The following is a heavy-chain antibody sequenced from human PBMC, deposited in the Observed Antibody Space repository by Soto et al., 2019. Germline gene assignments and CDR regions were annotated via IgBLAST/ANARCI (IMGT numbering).Heavy chain of an antibody. CDR3: ANYFQRAFDI. Sequence: GGFMRLSCAASGFTVSSNYMSWVRQAPGKGLEWVSVIYSGGSTYYADSVKGRFTISRDNSKNTLYLQMNSLRAEDTAVYYCANYFQRAFDIWGQGTMDTVSS. CDR1: GFTVSSNY. CDR2: IYSGGST. J-gene: IGHJ3*02. D-gene: IGHD3-10*01. V-gene: IGHV3-66*01.